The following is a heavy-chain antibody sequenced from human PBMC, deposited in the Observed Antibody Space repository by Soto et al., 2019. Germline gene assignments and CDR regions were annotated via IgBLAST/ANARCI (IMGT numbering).Heavy chain of an antibody. D-gene: IGHD2-2*02. CDR1: GFTFSSYA. CDR3: AKLGCSSNSCYKGTYFDY. CDR2: ISGSGGST. Sequence: EVQLLESGGGLVQPGGSLRLSCAASGFTFSSYAMSWVRQAPGKGLEWVSAISGSGGSTYYADSVKGRFTISRDNSKNTLYLQMTSLRAEDTVVYYCAKLGCSSNSCYKGTYFDYWGQGTLVTGSS. J-gene: IGHJ4*02. V-gene: IGHV3-23*01.